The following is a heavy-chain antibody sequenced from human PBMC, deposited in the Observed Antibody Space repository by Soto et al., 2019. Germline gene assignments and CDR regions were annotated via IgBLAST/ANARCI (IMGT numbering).Heavy chain of an antibody. V-gene: IGHV3-23*01. J-gene: IGHJ6*02. Sequence: PGGSLILSCAASGLTFSRYAMSWVRQAPGKGLEWVSGISGSGGSTYYADSAKGRFTISRDNSKNTLYLQMNSLRAEDTAVYYSAKRFGELLGLTYYYYYGMDVWGQGTTVTVSS. CDR2: ISGSGGST. CDR1: GLTFSRYA. D-gene: IGHD3-10*01. CDR3: AKRFGELLGLTYYYYYGMDV.